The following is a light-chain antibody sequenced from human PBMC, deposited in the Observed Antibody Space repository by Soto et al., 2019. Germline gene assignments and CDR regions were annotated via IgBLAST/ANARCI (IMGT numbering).Light chain of an antibody. CDR3: QQYNNWPRT. V-gene: IGKV3-15*01. CDR2: GAS. CDR1: QSVSSN. J-gene: IGKJ1*01. Sequence: EIVMTQSPATLSVSPGERATLSCRASQSVSSNLAWYQQKPGQAPRLLIYGASTRATAVPARFSGSGSGTEFTLTISSLQSEDFAFYYCQQYNNWPRTLGQGTKVDIK.